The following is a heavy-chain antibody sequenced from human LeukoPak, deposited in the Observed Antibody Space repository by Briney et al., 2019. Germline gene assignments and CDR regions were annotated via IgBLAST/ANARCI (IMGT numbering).Heavy chain of an antibody. Sequence: PGGSLRLSCAASGFTFSSYSMNWVRQAPGKGLEWVSSISSSSSYIYYADSVKGRFTISRDNAKNSLYLQMNSLRAEDTAVYYCARDRYGDYGYYYYYMDVWGKGTTVTVSS. V-gene: IGHV3-21*01. CDR3: ARDRYGDYGYYYYYMDV. CDR1: GFTFSSYS. CDR2: ISSSSSYI. J-gene: IGHJ6*03. D-gene: IGHD4-17*01.